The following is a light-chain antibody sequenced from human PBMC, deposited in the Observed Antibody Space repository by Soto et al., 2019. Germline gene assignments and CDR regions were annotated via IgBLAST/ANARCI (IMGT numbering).Light chain of an antibody. CDR2: GAS. V-gene: IGKV3-20*01. Sequence: VLTQSPVTLSLSPGERATRSCRASQSVNAYLAWYQQKPGQAPRLLISGASSRAADIPDRFSGSGSGTDSPLTISRLEPEDFAVYYCQQYVSSPWAFGQGTKVDI. CDR3: QQYVSSPWA. J-gene: IGKJ1*01. CDR1: QSVNAY.